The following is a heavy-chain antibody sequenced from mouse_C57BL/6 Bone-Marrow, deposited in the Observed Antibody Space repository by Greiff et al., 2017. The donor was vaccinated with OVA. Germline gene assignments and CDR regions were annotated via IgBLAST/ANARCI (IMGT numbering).Heavy chain of an antibody. Sequence: VKLQESGAELVRPGASVTLSCKASGYTFTDYEMHWVKQTPVHGLEWIGAIDPETGGTAYNQKFKGKAILTADKSSSTAYMELRSLTSEDSAVYYCTSPPITTVVAHWYFDVWGTGTTVTVSS. J-gene: IGHJ1*03. D-gene: IGHD1-1*01. CDR2: IDPETGGT. V-gene: IGHV1-15*01. CDR3: TSPPITTVVAHWYFDV. CDR1: GYTFTDYE.